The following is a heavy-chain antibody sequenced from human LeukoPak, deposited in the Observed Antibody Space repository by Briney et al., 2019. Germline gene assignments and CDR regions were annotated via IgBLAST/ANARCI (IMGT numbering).Heavy chain of an antibody. CDR3: ARQGDGYNFFDY. CDR1: GGSISSGGYY. J-gene: IGHJ4*02. Sequence: MTSETLSLTCTVSGGSISSGGYYWSWIRQHPGKGLEWIGYIYYSGSTYYNPSLKSRVTISVDTSKYQFSLKLSSVTAADTAVYYCARQGDGYNFFDYWGQGTLVTVSS. D-gene: IGHD5-24*01. CDR2: IYYSGST. V-gene: IGHV4-31*03.